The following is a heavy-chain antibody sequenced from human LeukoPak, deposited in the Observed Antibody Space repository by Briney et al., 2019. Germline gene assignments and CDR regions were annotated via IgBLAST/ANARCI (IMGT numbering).Heavy chain of an antibody. V-gene: IGHV4-39*01. CDR3: ARRRYYDTTGYLD. D-gene: IGHD3-22*01. CDR2: IYYSGRT. Sequence: SETLSLTCTVSGGSISSSSYYWDWIRQPPWKGLECMGSIYYSGRTYYNMSLKSRVTISIDTSKNQFSLNLNSVTAADTAVSYCARRRYYDTTGYLDSGQGTLVTVSS. CDR1: GGSISSSSYY. J-gene: IGHJ1*01.